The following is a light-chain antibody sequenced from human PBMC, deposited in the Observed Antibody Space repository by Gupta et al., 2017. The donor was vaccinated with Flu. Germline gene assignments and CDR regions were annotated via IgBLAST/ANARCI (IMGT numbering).Light chain of an antibody. CDR1: SSDVGSYNH. Sequence: QSALTQPASVSGSPGQSITISCTGTSSDVGSYNHVSWYQHHPGKAPKLMSYEVSKRPSGVFNRFSASKSGNTASLTISGLQAEDEADYYCSSYAGSSTFVFGTGTKVTVL. CDR3: SSYAGSSTFV. J-gene: IGLJ1*01. CDR2: EVS. V-gene: IGLV2-23*02.